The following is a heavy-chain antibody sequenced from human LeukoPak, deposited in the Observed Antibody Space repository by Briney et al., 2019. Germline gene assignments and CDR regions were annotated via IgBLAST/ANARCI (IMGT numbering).Heavy chain of an antibody. Sequence: ASVKVSCKASGYTFTSYAMHWVRQAPGQRLEWMGWINAGNGNTKYSQKFQGRVTITRDTSASTAYMELSSLRSEDTAVYYWARVAYWSGYYAYWGQGTLVTVSS. CDR1: GYTFTSYA. V-gene: IGHV1-3*01. CDR3: ARVAYWSGYYAY. D-gene: IGHD3-3*01. J-gene: IGHJ4*02. CDR2: INAGNGNT.